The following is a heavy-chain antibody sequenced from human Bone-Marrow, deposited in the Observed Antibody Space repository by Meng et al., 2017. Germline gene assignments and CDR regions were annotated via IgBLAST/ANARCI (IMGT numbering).Heavy chain of an antibody. D-gene: IGHD6-13*01. CDR3: TREMDIAAAGTNY. CDR2: IRSKAYGGTT. V-gene: IGHV3-49*04. Sequence: GGSLRLSCTAFGFTFGDYAMSWVRQAPGKGLEWVGFIRSKAYGGTTEYAASVKGRFTISRDDSKSIAYLQMNSLKTEDTAVYYCTREMDIAAAGTNYWGQGTLVTVSS. CDR1: GFTFGDYA. J-gene: IGHJ4*02.